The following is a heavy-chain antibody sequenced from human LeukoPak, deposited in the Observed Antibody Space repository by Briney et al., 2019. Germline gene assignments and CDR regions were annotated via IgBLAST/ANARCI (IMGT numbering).Heavy chain of an antibody. V-gene: IGHV3-7*01. CDR1: GFTFSNYW. D-gene: IGHD6-13*01. J-gene: IGHJ4*02. CDR2: IKQDGSDK. CDR3: ARWAAGSGDY. Sequence: GGSLRLSCAASGFTFSNYWMCGGRHPQGGGGEWWANIKQDGSDKYYVDSVKGRFTISRDNAKNSLCLQMNSLRAEDTAVYYCARWAAGSGDYWGQGTLLTVSS.